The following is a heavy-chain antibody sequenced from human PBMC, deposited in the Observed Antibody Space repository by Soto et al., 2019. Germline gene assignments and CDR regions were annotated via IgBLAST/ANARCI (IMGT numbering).Heavy chain of an antibody. D-gene: IGHD2-15*01. V-gene: IGHV1-69*02. CDR1: GGTTSSYT. J-gene: IGHJ4*01. CDR3: ALLPGNCNPLGD. Sequence: QVQLVHSGAEVEKTGSSVKVSCKVSGGTTSSYTICWVRQSPGQGLQWLGNIVPMIGKVDYAQTFQDRVTLTADKSTMTVYMQLRSLRSEDTAVSFCALLPGNCNPLGDWGHGTLVTVYS. CDR2: IVPMIGKV.